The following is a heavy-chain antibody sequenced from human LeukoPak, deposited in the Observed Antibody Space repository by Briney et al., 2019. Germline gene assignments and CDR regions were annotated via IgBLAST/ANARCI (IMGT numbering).Heavy chain of an antibody. J-gene: IGHJ4*02. CDR3: ASYDILPGRVLDY. D-gene: IGHD3-9*01. V-gene: IGHV4-30-4*01. CDR2: IYYSGST. CDR1: GGSISSGDYY. Sequence: PSETLSLTCTVSGGSISSGDYYGSWIRQPPGKGLEWSGYIYYSGSTYDNPSLKRRVTISIDTSKKHFCLKLGSVTAAAPAMYVRASYDILPGRVLDYWGKGTLVTVSS.